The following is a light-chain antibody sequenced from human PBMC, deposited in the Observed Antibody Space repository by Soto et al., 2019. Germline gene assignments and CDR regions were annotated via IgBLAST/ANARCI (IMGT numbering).Light chain of an antibody. V-gene: IGKV3-20*01. J-gene: IGKJ2*01. Sequence: EIVLTQSPGTLSLSPGERATLSCRASQSVSSSYLAWYQQKPGQALRLLIYGASSRATGIPDRFSGSGSGTDFTLTISRLEPEDFAVYYCQQDGSSPPTYTVGQGTKLEIK. CDR2: GAS. CDR3: QQDGSSPPTYT. CDR1: QSVSSSY.